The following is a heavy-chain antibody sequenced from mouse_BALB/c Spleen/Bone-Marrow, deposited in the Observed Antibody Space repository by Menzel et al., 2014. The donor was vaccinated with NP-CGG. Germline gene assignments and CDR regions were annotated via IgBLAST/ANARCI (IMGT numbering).Heavy chain of an antibody. V-gene: IGHV5-6-4*01. Sequence: EVKLLESGGGLVKPGGSLKLSCAASGFTFSSYTMSWVRQTPEKRLEWVATISSVGIYTYYPDSVKGRFTISRDNAKNTLYLQMSSLKSEDTAMYYCARHLYGNYGAMDYWGQGTSVTVSS. CDR1: GFTFSSYT. D-gene: IGHD2-1*01. CDR3: ARHLYGNYGAMDY. CDR2: ISSVGIYT. J-gene: IGHJ4*01.